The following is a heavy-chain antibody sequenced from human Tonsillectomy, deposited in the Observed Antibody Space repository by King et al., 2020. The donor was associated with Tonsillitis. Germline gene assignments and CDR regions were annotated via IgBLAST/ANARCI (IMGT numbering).Heavy chain of an antibody. CDR1: GGSINSGGFY. D-gene: IGHD2-21*02. V-gene: IGHV4-31*03. CDR2: IYDSGTT. J-gene: IGHJ5*02. Sequence: VQLQESGPGLVKPSQTLSLSCTVSGGSINSGGFYWTWIRQHPGKGLEWIGYIYDSGTTNYNASLKSRASISVDTSKNEVSLTLTSVTAADTAVYFCARTVHRGDDCDRWGRGTLVIVYS. CDR3: ARTVHRGDDCDR.